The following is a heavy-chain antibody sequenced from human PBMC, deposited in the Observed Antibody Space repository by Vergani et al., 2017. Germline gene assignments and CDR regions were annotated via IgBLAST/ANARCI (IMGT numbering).Heavy chain of an antibody. CDR2: IYPSGTT. Sequence: QVQLQESGPELVKPSETLSLICTVSGGSMNNDYWTWIRQPAGRALEWIGRIYPSGTTNHNPTLKSRVTMSVDTSKSPFSLQLSSLTAADTATYYCARVVAARGFDSWGQGILVTVSS. J-gene: IGHJ4*02. D-gene: IGHD6-6*01. CDR3: ARVVAARGFDS. CDR1: GGSMNNDY. V-gene: IGHV4-4*07.